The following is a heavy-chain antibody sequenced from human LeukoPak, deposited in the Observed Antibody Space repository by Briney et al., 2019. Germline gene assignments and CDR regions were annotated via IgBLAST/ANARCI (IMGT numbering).Heavy chain of an antibody. V-gene: IGHV3-9*01. CDR1: GFTFDDYA. CDR2: ISWSSGSI. Sequence: PGGSLRLSCAASGFTFDDYAMHWVRQAPGKGLEWVSGISWSSGSIGYAESAKGRFTISRDNAKNSLYLQMNSLRAEDTALYYCAKVGGGWHHPHFDYWGQGTLVTVSS. D-gene: IGHD6-19*01. CDR3: AKVGGGWHHPHFDY. J-gene: IGHJ4*02.